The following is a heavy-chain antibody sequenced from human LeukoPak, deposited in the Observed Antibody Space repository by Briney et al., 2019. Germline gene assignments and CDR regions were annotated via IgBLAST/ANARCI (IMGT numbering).Heavy chain of an antibody. CDR3: ARRGGLYCSGGSCYHYYYGMDV. V-gene: IGHV4-59*01. J-gene: IGHJ6*02. D-gene: IGHD2-15*01. CDR2: IYYSGST. Sequence: PSETLSLTCTVSGGSISSYYWSWIRQPPGKGLEWIGYIYYSGSTNYNPSLKSRVTISVDTSKNQFSPKLSSVTAADTAVYYCARRGGLYCSGGSCYHYYYGMDVWGQGTTVTVSS. CDR1: GGSISSYY.